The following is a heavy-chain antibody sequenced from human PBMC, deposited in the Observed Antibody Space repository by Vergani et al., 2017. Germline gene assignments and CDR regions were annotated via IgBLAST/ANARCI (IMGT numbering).Heavy chain of an antibody. J-gene: IGHJ6*03. D-gene: IGHD3-3*01. CDR1: GFSLSNARMG. Sequence: QVTLKESGPVLVKPTETLTLTCTVSGFSLSNARMGVSWIRQPPGKALEWLAHIFSNDEKSYSTSMKSRLTISKDTSKSQVVLTMTNMDPVVTATYYCARIVENVWSGYYRLYYYYMDVWGKGTTVTVSS. V-gene: IGHV2-26*01. CDR3: ARIVENVWSGYYRLYYYYMDV. CDR2: IFSNDEK.